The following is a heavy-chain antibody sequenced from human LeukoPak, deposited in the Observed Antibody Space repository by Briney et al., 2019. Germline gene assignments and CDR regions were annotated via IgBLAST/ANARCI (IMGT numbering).Heavy chain of an antibody. D-gene: IGHD4-17*01. CDR1: GFTFSSYG. V-gene: IGHV3-33*01. J-gene: IGHJ4*02. Sequence: GGSLRLSCAASGFTFSSYGMHWVRQAPGKGLEWVAVIWYDGSNKYYADSVKGRFTISRDNSKNTLYLQMNSLRAEDTAVYYCARDSKWWYGDYASHFVYWGQGTLVTVSS. CDR2: IWYDGSNK. CDR3: ARDSKWWYGDYASHFVY.